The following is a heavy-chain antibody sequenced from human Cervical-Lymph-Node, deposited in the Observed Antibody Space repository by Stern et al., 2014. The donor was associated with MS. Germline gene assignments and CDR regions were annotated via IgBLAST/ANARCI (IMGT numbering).Heavy chain of an antibody. V-gene: IGHV5-51*01. CDR3: ARGSAGAGAFFDY. Sequence: VQLVQSGAEVKKPGESLKISCKGSGYTFSNSWIGWVRQMPGRGLEWMGIIYPGDSDTRYSPSFQGKITISADKSISTAYLQWNSLKASDTAIFYCARGSAGAGAFFDYWGQGTLVTVSS. D-gene: IGHD2-8*02. J-gene: IGHJ4*02. CDR2: IYPGDSDT. CDR1: GYTFSNSW.